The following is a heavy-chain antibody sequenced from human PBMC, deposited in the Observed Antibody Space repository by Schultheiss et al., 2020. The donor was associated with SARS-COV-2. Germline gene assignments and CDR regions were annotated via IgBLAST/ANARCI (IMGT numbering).Heavy chain of an antibody. CDR1: GFTFSDYY. J-gene: IGHJ6*03. V-gene: IGHV3-11*04. CDR3: AREATGTYYYYYMDV. Sequence: GGSLRLSCAASGFTFSDYYMSWIRQAPGKGLEWVSYISSSSSTIYYADSVKGRFTISRDNAKNSLYLQMNSLRDEDTAVYYCAREATGTYYYYYMDVWGKGTTVTVSS. CDR2: ISSSSSTI. D-gene: IGHD1-1*01.